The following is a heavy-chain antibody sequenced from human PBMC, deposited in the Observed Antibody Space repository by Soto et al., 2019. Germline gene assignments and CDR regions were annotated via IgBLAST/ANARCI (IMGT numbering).Heavy chain of an antibody. V-gene: IGHV3-11*01. J-gene: IGHJ4*02. CDR3: ARDSPDYVWGSYRNPVDS. D-gene: IGHD3-16*02. Sequence: GGSLRLSCAASGFTFSDYYMSWIRQAPGKGLEWVSYISSSGSTIYYADSVKGRFTISRDNAKNSPYLQMNSLRAEDTAVYYCARDSPDYVWGSYRNPVDSWGQGPLVTVS. CDR2: ISSSGSTI. CDR1: GFTFSDYY.